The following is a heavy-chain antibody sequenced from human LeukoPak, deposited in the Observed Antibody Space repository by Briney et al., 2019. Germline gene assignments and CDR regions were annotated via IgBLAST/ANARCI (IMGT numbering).Heavy chain of an antibody. D-gene: IGHD2-2*01. V-gene: IGHV1-18*01. Sequence: DSVKVSCKASGYTFTNYGISWVRQAPGQGLEWMGWISAYNGNTDYAQKFQGRVTMTTDTSTSTAYVELRNLRSDDTAMYYCARSQYLLLSWWNAFDVWGQGTMVTVSS. CDR2: ISAYNGNT. CDR1: GYTFTNYG. J-gene: IGHJ3*01. CDR3: ARSQYLLLSWWNAFDV.